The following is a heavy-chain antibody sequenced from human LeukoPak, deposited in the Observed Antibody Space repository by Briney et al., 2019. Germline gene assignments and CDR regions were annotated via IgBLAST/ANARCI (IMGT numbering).Heavy chain of an antibody. Sequence: ASVKVSCKVSGYTLTELSMHWVRQAPGKGLEWMGGFDPEDGETIYAQKFQGRVTMTEDTSTDTAYMELSSLRSEDTAVYYCAYIVVVPAAPPAFDIWGQGTMVTVSS. V-gene: IGHV1-24*01. D-gene: IGHD2-2*01. CDR2: FDPEDGET. CDR3: AYIVVVPAAPPAFDI. CDR1: GYTLTELS. J-gene: IGHJ3*02.